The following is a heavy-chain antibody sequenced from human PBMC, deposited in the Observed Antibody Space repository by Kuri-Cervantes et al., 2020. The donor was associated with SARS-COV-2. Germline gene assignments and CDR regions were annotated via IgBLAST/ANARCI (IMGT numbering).Heavy chain of an antibody. CDR2: VNHGGST. J-gene: IGHJ4*02. CDR1: GESFSGYY. V-gene: IGHV4-34*01. Sequence: SETLSLTCAFYGESFSGYYWNWIRQSPGKGLEWIGEVNHGGSTNYNPSLKSRVTISVDTSSKQFSLHLGSVTAADTAVYYCARFWEGYCSSTSCYTPRGFDYWGQGTLVTVSS. D-gene: IGHD2-2*02. CDR3: ARFWEGYCSSTSCYTPRGFDY.